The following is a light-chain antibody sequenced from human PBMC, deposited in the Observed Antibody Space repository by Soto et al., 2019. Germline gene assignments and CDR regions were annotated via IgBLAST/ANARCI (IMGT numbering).Light chain of an antibody. CDR2: AAS. CDR1: QSISSY. Sequence: DIPMTQSPSSLSASVGDRVTITCRASQSISSYLNWYQQKPGKAPKLLIYAASSLQSGVPSRFSGSGSGTDFTLTISSLQPVDFATYYCQQSYSTPLTFGGGTKVEIK. CDR3: QQSYSTPLT. J-gene: IGKJ4*01. V-gene: IGKV1-39*01.